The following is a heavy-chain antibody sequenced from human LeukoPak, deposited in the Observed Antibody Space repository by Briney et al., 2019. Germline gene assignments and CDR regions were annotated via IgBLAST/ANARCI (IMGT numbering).Heavy chain of an antibody. CDR1: GFTFSSYA. CDR3: VRDGSGWLGNWFDP. Sequence: GGSLRLSCAASGFTFSSYAMSWVRQAPGKGLEWVSAISGSGGSTYYADSVKGRFTISRDTSQNTVYLQMNSLRVDDTAVYYCVRDGSGWLGNWFDPWGQGSLVTVSS. D-gene: IGHD6-19*01. CDR2: ISGSGGST. J-gene: IGHJ5*02. V-gene: IGHV3-23*01.